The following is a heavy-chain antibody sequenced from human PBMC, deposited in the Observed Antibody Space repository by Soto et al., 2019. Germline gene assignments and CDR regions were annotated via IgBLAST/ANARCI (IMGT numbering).Heavy chain of an antibody. CDR3: ARAYHPLSRLPRKYYDSSDYFDY. CDR1: GFTFDDYG. Sequence: PGGSLRLSCAASGFTFDDYGMSWVRQAPGKGLEWVSGINWNGGSTGYADSVKGRFTISRDNAKNSLYLQMNSLRAEDTALYYCARAYHPLSRLPRKYYDSSDYFDYWGRGTLVTVSS. CDR2: INWNGGST. V-gene: IGHV3-20*04. J-gene: IGHJ4*02. D-gene: IGHD3-22*01.